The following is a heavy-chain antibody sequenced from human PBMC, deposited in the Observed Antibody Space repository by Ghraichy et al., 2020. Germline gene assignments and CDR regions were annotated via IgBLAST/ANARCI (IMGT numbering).Heavy chain of an antibody. CDR3: ARAFYDSRHYYFDY. Sequence: GGSLRLSCAASGFTFSSYDMHWVRQATGKGLEWVSAIGTAGDTYYPGSVKGRFTISRENVKNSLYLQMNSLRAGDTAVYYCARAFYDSRHYYFDYWGQGTLVTVSS. CDR1: GFTFSSYD. V-gene: IGHV3-13*01. D-gene: IGHD3-22*01. CDR2: IGTAGDT. J-gene: IGHJ4*02.